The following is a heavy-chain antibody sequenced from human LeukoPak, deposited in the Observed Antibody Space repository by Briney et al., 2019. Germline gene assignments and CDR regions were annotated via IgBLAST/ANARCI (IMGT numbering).Heavy chain of an antibody. CDR1: GYSFTSYW. CDR3: ARVQVEGDIVVVVAATGAFDI. CDR2: IYPGDSDT. J-gene: IGHJ3*02. V-gene: IGHV5-51*01. Sequence: GESLKISCKGSGYSFTSYWIGWVRQMPGKGLEWMGIIYPGDSDTRYSPSFQGQVTISADKSISTAYLQWSSLKASDTAMYYCARVQVEGDIVVVVAATGAFDIWGQGTMVTVSS. D-gene: IGHD2-15*01.